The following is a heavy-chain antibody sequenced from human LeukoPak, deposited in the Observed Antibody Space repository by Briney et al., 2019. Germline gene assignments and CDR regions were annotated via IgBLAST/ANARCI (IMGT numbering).Heavy chain of an antibody. CDR1: GDSVSSNSAA. V-gene: IGHV6-1*01. D-gene: IGHD5-12*01. CDR3: AKSGGLIQGCSGYGDFDY. CDR2: TYYRSKWYN. Sequence: SQTLSLTCAISGDSVSSNSAAWNWIRQSPSRGLEWLGRTYYRSKWYNDYAVSVKSRITINPDTSKNQFSLQLNSVTPEDTAVYYCAKSGGLIQGCSGYGDFDYWGQGTLVTVSS. J-gene: IGHJ4*02.